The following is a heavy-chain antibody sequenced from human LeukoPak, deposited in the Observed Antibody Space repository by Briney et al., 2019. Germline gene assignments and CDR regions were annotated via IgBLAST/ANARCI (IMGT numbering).Heavy chain of an antibody. J-gene: IGHJ6*03. CDR3: ARGITIFGVVIRFDYYYYMDV. D-gene: IGHD3-3*01. Sequence: GGSLRLSCAASGFTFNSYGMHWVRQAPGKGLEWVTLISYDGSNKYYGDSVKGRFTISRDNSKNMMYVQMNSLRAEDTAVYYCARGITIFGVVIRFDYYYYMDVWGKGTTVTVSS. CDR2: ISYDGSNK. V-gene: IGHV3-30*03. CDR1: GFTFNSYG.